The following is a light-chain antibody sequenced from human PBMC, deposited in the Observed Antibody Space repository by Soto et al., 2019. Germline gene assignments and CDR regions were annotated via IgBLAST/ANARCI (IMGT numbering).Light chain of an antibody. V-gene: IGLV2-14*01. Sequence: QSALTQPASVSGSPGQSITMSCTGTSSDDGGYKYVSWYQQHPGKAPKLMIYDVSNRPSGVSNRFSGSKSGNTASLTISGLQAEDEADYYCSSYTSSSTLVVFGGGTKLTVL. CDR1: SSDDGGYKY. CDR3: SSYTSSSTLVV. CDR2: DVS. J-gene: IGLJ2*01.